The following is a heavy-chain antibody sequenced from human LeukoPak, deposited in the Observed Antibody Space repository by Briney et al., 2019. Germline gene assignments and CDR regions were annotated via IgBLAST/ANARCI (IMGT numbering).Heavy chain of an antibody. J-gene: IGHJ4*02. CDR3: ARDFKSYYYDSSGYYMPGYFDY. Sequence: GGSLRLSCAASGFTFSSYSMNWVRQAPGKGLEWVAVISYDGSNKYYADSVKGRFTISRDNSKNTLYLQMNSLRAEDTAVYYCARDFKSYYYDSSGYYMPGYFDYWGQGTLVTVSS. D-gene: IGHD3-22*01. CDR1: GFTFSSYS. CDR2: ISYDGSNK. V-gene: IGHV3-30*03.